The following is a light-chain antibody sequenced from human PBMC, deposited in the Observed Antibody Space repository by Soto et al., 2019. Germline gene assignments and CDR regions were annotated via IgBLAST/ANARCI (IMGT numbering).Light chain of an antibody. CDR3: QQYNNRPLST. CDR1: HSVIIS. CDR2: CEX. Sequence: ELVLTQAPATLPLSHGERATLFXRVSHSVIISLSWSQQKSGHXTRLLXXCEXTRATGLPARFSGSGSGREFTLTISSLQSEDFAVYYCQQYNNRPLSTVGQGTRLEIK. J-gene: IGKJ5*01. V-gene: IGKV3-15*01.